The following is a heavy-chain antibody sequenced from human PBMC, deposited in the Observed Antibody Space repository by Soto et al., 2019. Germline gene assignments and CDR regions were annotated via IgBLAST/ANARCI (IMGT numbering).Heavy chain of an antibody. D-gene: IGHD3-22*01. CDR1: AGSVSSYY. Sequence: SEALSLPCTVSAGSVSSYYWRWIRQPPAKVPAWIGYIYYSGSTNYNPSLKSRVTISVDTSKNQFSLKLSSVTAADTAVYYCARGQTYYYDSSGYKAGNWFDPWGQGTLVTVSS. CDR3: ARGQTYYYDSSGYKAGNWFDP. V-gene: IGHV4-59*02. J-gene: IGHJ5*02. CDR2: IYYSGST.